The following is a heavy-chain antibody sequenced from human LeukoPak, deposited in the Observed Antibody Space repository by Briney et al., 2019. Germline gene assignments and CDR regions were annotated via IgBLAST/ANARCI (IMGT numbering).Heavy chain of an antibody. J-gene: IGHJ4*02. CDR2: IYCSGST. V-gene: IGHV4-59*01. Sequence: PSETLSLTCTVPGGSISSYYWSWIRQPPGKGLEWIGYIYCSGSTNYNPSLKSRVTISVDTSKNQFSLKLSSVTAADTAVYYCARFKNEDYFDYWGQGTLVTVSS. D-gene: IGHD2/OR15-2a*01. CDR1: GGSISSYY. CDR3: ARFKNEDYFDY.